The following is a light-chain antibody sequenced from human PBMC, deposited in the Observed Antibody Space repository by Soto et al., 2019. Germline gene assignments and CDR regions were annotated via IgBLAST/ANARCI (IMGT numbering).Light chain of an antibody. CDR3: QQYNDYPWT. CDR1: QYISSW. Sequence: DIPMTQSPSTLSASVGDRVTITCRASQYISSWLAWYQQKPGQAPKLLIYKESFLESGVPSRFSGRGSGTEFTLTISSLQPHDFATYYCQQYNDYPWTFGKGTKGEIK. J-gene: IGKJ1*01. CDR2: KES. V-gene: IGKV1-5*03.